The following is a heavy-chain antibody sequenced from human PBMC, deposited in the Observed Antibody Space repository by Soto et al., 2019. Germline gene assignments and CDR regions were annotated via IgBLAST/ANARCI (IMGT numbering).Heavy chain of an antibody. V-gene: IGHV1-2*04. CDR1: GYTFTGYY. CDR2: INPNSGGT. Sequence: QVQLVQSGAEVKKPGASVKVSCKASGYTFTGYYMHWVRQAPGQGLEWMGWINPNSGGTNYAQKFQGWVTMTRDTSISTAYMELSRLRSDHTAVYYCARDAGLMWVGATTLDYWGQGTLVTVSS. D-gene: IGHD1-26*01. CDR3: ARDAGLMWVGATTLDY. J-gene: IGHJ4*02.